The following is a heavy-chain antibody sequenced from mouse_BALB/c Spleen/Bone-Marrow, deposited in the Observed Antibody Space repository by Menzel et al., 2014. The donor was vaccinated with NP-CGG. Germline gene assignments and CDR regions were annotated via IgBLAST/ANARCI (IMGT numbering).Heavy chain of an antibody. CDR3: KKWKGNYYGYGYSMDY. V-gene: IGHV1-15*01. J-gene: IGHJ4*01. D-gene: IGHD1-2*01. CDR2: IDTETDGT. Sequence: VKLQESGAELVRPGASVTLSCKASGYTFTDYEMHWVKQTPVHGLEWIGGIDTETDGTAYNQKFRDKATLTADKTSSTAYMEVRNLTSEDPGVYSCKKWKGNYYGYGYSMDYWGQGTSVTVSS. CDR1: GYTFTDYE.